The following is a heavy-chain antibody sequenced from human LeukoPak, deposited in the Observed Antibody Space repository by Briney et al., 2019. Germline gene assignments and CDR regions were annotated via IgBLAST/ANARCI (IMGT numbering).Heavy chain of an antibody. J-gene: IGHJ4*02. CDR1: GFTFSDYC. CDR2: VNRDGSST. D-gene: IGHD6-13*01. Sequence: GGTLRLSCAASGFTFSDYCMHWVRHAPGKGLVWGSRVNRDGSSTSYADSVKGRFTISRDNAKNTLSLQMNSLRAEDTAVYYCARDRSISAAGDTYWGQGTLVTVSS. V-gene: IGHV3-74*01. CDR3: ARDRSISAAGDTY.